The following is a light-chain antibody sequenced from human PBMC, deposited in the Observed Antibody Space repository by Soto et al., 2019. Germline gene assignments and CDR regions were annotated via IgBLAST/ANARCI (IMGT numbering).Light chain of an antibody. CDR3: HQCDSSPWT. CDR2: GAS. CDR1: QSVSSSY. J-gene: IGKJ1*01. V-gene: IGKV3-20*01. Sequence: IVLTQSTGTLSLSPGERATLSCRASQSVSSSYLAWYQQKPGQAPRLLIYGASTRASGVPAKFSGSGSGTEFTLTISSLQSEDFAVFYCHQCDSSPWTFGQGTKVDIK.